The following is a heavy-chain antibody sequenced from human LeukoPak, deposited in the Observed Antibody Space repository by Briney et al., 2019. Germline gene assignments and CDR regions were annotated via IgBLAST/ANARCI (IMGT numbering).Heavy chain of an antibody. CDR3: ARAGYYDYVWGSYRMAKGYFDY. V-gene: IGHV4-34*01. D-gene: IGHD3-16*02. J-gene: IGHJ4*02. CDR1: GGSFSGCY. Sequence: SETLSLTCAVYGGSFSGCYWSWIRQPPGKGLEWIGEINHSGSTNYNPSLKSRVTISVDTSKNQFSLKLSSVTAADTAVYYSARAGYYDYVWGSYRMAKGYFDYWAQGTLVTVSS. CDR2: INHSGST.